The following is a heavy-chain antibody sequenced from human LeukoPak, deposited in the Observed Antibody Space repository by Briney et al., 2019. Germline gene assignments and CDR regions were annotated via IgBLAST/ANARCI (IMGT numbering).Heavy chain of an antibody. CDR3: AKPYSSSSEDDY. CDR2: IRYDGSNK. D-gene: IGHD6-6*01. CDR1: GFTFSSYG. V-gene: IGHV3-30*02. J-gene: IGHJ4*02. Sequence: GGSLRLSCAASGFTFSSYGMHWVRQAPGKGLEWVAFIRYDGSNKYYADSVKGRFTISRDNSKNTLYLHVNSLRPEDTAVYYCAKPYSSSSEDDYWGQGTLVTVSS.